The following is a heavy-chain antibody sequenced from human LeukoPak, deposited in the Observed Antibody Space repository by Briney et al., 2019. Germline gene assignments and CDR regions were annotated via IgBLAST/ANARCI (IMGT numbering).Heavy chain of an antibody. J-gene: IGHJ4*02. V-gene: IGHV3-23*01. CDR2: ISGSDDTT. D-gene: IGHD2-21*02. Sequence: GGSLRLSCAASEFTFSSSAMSWVRQAPGKGLEWVSSISGSDDTTEYADSVKGRFTISRDNSKNTLFLHMNSLRAEDTAVYYCARDGVTSSVDYWGQGTLVTVSS. CDR3: ARDGVTSSVDY. CDR1: EFTFSSSA.